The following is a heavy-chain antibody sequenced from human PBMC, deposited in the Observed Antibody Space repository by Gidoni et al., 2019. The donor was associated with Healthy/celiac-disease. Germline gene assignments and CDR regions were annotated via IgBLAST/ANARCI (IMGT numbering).Heavy chain of an antibody. CDR3: ARELYDAFDI. CDR2: ISYDGTSK. J-gene: IGHJ3*02. D-gene: IGHD3-10*01. CDR1: GFTFISCA. Sequence: QVQLVESGGGGVQPGRSLRLPGAAAGFTFISCATHRVRQAPGKGLEWVAVISYDGTSKYSADSVQGRFTISRDNSKNTLYLQMNILRAEDTAVYYCARELYDAFDIWGQGTMVTVSS. V-gene: IGHV3-30-3*01.